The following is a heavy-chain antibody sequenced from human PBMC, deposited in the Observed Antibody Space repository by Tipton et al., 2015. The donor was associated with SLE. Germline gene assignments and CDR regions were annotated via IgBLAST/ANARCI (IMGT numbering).Heavy chain of an antibody. D-gene: IGHD2-8*01. J-gene: IGHJ3*02. V-gene: IGHV4-31*03. Sequence: TLSLTCSVSGDSITSGGYYWSWIRQHPGKGLEWIGYIFYNDVFNSGSSYYNPALNSRVIISVDTSKNQFSLKLSSVTAADTAVYYCARDKYRSSTGVFGIWGQGTKVTVSS. CDR3: ARDKYRSSTGVFGI. CDR1: GDSITSGGYY. CDR2: IFYNDVFNSGSS.